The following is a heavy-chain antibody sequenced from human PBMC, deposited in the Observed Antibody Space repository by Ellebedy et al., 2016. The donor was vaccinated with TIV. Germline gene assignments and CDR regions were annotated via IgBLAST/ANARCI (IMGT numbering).Heavy chain of an antibody. D-gene: IGHD1-7*01. Sequence: AASVKVSCKASGYTFTSHDIVWVRQAPGHGLEWMGWISTYTGKTNYAQKLQGRITMTTDTSTATTYMDLKSLKSDDTAVYYCARAEGNYGAKWFAPWGQGTLVTVSS. CDR2: ISTYTGKT. CDR1: GYTFTSHD. J-gene: IGHJ5*02. V-gene: IGHV1-18*01. CDR3: ARAEGNYGAKWFAP.